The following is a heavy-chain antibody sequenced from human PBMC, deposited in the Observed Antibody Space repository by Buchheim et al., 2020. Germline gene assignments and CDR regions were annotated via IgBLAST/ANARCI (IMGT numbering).Heavy chain of an antibody. CDR1: GYTFSNYG. D-gene: IGHD3-3*01. V-gene: IGHV1-18*01. CDR2: ISPYNGNT. Sequence: QVQLVQSGAEVKKPGASVRVACQASGYTFSNYGVTWVRQAPGRGLEWMGWISPYNGNTNYAQKLQGRVTMTTDTSTSTAYMELRSLRSDDTAVYYCARASYYDFWSGYYYLDYWGQGTL. J-gene: IGHJ4*02. CDR3: ARASYYDFWSGYYYLDY.